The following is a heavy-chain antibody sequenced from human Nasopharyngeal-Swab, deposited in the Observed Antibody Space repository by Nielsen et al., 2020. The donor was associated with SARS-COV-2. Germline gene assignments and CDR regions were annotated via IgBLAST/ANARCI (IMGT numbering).Heavy chain of an antibody. V-gene: IGHV3-74*01. CDR1: GFTFRSYW. CDR3: ARPHYVWGSYRSIGAFDI. J-gene: IGHJ3*02. CDR2: INSDGSST. Sequence: GETLNISCAASGFTFRSYWLHWVRQAPGKGLVWVSRINSDGSSTSYADSVKGRFTISRDNAKNTLYLQMNSLRAEDTAVYYCARPHYVWGSYRSIGAFDIWGQGTMVTVSS. D-gene: IGHD3-16*02.